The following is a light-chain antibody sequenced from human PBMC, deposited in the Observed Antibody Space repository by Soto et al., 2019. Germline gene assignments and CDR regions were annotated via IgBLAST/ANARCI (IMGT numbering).Light chain of an antibody. Sequence: EIVLTQSPGTLSLSPGDGATLFCRASQSVSSGYLAWYQQKPGQAPRLLIYGASRRAGGIPDRFSGSGSVTDFTLSISRLEPEDFAVYWCQHYGNSPTCGQGTRVQIK. J-gene: IGKJ1*01. CDR2: GAS. CDR3: QHYGNSPT. V-gene: IGKV3-20*01. CDR1: QSVSSGY.